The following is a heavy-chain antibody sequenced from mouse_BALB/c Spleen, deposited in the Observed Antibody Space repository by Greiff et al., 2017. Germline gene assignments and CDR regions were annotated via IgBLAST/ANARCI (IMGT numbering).Heavy chain of an antibody. V-gene: IGHV4-1*02. CDR3: ARAIYYGYDEAFDY. CDR1: GFAFSRYW. J-gene: IGHJ2*01. D-gene: IGHD2-2*01. CDR2: INPDSSTI. Sequence: EVKVIESGGGLVQPGGSLKLSCAASGFAFSRYWMSWVRQAPGKGLEWIGEINPDSSTINYTPSLKDKFIISRDNAKNTLYLQMSKVRSEDTALYYCARAIYYGYDEAFDYWGQGTTLTVSS.